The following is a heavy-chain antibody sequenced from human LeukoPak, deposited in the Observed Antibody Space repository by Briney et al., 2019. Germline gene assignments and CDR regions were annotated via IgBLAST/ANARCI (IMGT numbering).Heavy chain of an antibody. CDR3: ARLVAIVATPGYAFDI. V-gene: IGHV4-61*02. J-gene: IGHJ3*02. Sequence: SETLRLTCTVSGDSISSGSYYWSWIRQPAGKGLEYIGRINTGGTTNYNPSPKSRDTISVDTTKPRFSLKMRSVTAADTAVYYCARLVAIVATPGYAFDIWGQGTMVTVSS. D-gene: IGHD5-12*01. CDR2: INTGGTT. CDR1: GDSISSGSYY.